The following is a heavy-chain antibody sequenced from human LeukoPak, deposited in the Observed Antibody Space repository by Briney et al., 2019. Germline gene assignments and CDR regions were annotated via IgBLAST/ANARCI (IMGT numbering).Heavy chain of an antibody. J-gene: IGHJ3*02. Sequence: HPGGSLRLSCAASGVIVSNSYMTWVRQAPGKGLECVSVISTDGSAYYADSVKGRFTISRDNSKNTLVLQMNGLRPEDTALYYCARVVYFDVSIDIWGQRTMVTVSS. D-gene: IGHD3-3*01. CDR2: ISTDGSA. V-gene: IGHV3-53*01. CDR1: GVIVSNSY. CDR3: ARVVYFDVSIDI.